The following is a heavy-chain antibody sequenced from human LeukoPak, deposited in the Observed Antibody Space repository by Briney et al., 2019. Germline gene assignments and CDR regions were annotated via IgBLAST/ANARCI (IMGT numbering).Heavy chain of an antibody. CDR2: ISNRGSTI. Sequence: GGSLRLSCAASGFTFSSYEMNWVRQAPGKGREWVSYISNRGSTIYYADSVKGRFTISRDNAKNSLYLQMNSLRAEDTALYYCAREPLAGNYYRYYYYMDVWGKGTTVTISS. V-gene: IGHV3-48*03. D-gene: IGHD4-11*01. J-gene: IGHJ6*03. CDR1: GFTFSSYE. CDR3: AREPLAGNYYRYYYYMDV.